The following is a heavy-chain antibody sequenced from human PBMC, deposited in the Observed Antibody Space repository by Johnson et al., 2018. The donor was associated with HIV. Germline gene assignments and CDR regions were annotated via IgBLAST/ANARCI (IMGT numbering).Heavy chain of an antibody. J-gene: IGHJ3*02. CDR3: AKRLGYDSRGDQFDI. D-gene: IGHD3-22*01. CDR1: GFTFSNYA. CDR2: VNGGGGST. V-gene: IGHV3-23*04. Sequence: MQLVESGGGVVQPGRSLRLSCAASGFTFSNYAMTWVRQAPGKGLEWVSTVNGGGGSTYYADSVTGRFTVSRDNSNNMLYLQMSSLRAADTALYYCAKRLGYDSRGDQFDIWGQGTMVTVSS.